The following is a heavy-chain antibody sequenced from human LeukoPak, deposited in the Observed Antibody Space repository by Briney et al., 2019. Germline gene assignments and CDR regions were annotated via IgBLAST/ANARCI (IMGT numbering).Heavy chain of an antibody. CDR2: ISGAGDDT. Sequence: GGSLRLSCAASGFTFSTYAMIWARQAPDKGLEWVSAISGAGDDTYYAVSVKGRFTISRDNSKNTVHVQMSSLRTEDTAVYYCAKLSGTFGTTSRVLDSWGQGTLVTVSS. J-gene: IGHJ4*02. CDR1: GFTFSTYA. CDR3: AKLSGTFGTTSRVLDS. D-gene: IGHD1-1*01. V-gene: IGHV3-23*01.